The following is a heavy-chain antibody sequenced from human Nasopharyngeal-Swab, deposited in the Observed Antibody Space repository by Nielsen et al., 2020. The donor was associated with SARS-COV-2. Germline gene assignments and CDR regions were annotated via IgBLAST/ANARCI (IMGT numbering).Heavy chain of an antibody. D-gene: IGHD6-19*01. J-gene: IGHJ3*02. CDR2: IYYSGST. V-gene: IGHV4-39*01. Sequence: WIRQPPGKGLEWIGSIYYSGSTYYNPSLKSRVTISVDTSKNQFSLKLSSVTAADTAVHYCARPRGSGWYREAFDIWGQGTRV. CDR3: ARPRGSGWYREAFDI.